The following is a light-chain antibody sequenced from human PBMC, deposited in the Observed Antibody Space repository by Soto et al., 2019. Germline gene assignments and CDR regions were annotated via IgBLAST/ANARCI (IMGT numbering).Light chain of an antibody. CDR3: QSYDSTLSASV. CDR2: GNS. J-gene: IGLJ1*01. Sequence: QSVLTQPPSVSGAPGQRVTISCTGSNSNIGAGYDVHWYQQLPGTAPKLLIYGNSNRPSGVPDRFSGSKSVTSASLAITGLQAEDEADYYCQSYDSTLSASVYGIGTKVAV. V-gene: IGLV1-40*01. CDR1: NSNIGAGYD.